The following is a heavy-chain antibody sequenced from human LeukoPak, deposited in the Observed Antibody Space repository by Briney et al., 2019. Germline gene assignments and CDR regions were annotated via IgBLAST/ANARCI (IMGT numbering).Heavy chain of an antibody. J-gene: IGHJ5*02. CDR1: GYSFTSHY. CDR2: INPSGSST. V-gene: IGHV1-46*01. Sequence: GASVKVSCKASGYSFTSHYMHWVRQAPGQGLEWLGLINPSGSSTLYAQKFQGRITMTRDMSTTTDYMELSSLTYDDTAVYYCARDNSVGGVAWWFDPWGQGTLVTVSS. D-gene: IGHD1-26*01. CDR3: ARDNSVGGVAWWFDP.